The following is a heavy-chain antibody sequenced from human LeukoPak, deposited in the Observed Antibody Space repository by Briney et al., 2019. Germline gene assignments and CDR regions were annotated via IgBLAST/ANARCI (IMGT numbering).Heavy chain of an antibody. V-gene: IGHV3-53*01. Sequence: GRSLRLSCAASGFTVSSISMSWVRQAPGKGLEWVSDIHSGGNTYYAESVKGRFTTSRDNSRNTLYLQLNSLRAEDTAIYYCATYRHAYDIWGQGTRVTVSS. D-gene: IGHD4-4*01. CDR2: IHSGGNT. CDR1: GFTVSSIS. J-gene: IGHJ3*02. CDR3: ATYRHAYDI.